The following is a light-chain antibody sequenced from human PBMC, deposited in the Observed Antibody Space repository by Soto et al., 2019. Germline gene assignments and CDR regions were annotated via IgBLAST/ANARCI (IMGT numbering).Light chain of an antibody. Sequence: EIVLTQSPGTLSLSPGERATLSCRASQSVSSYYLAWYQQKPGQAPRLLIYGASSRATGIPDRFSGSGSGTDFTFTISRLEPEDFAVYYCQQYGSSPQPITFGQGTRLEIK. J-gene: IGKJ5*01. CDR3: QQYGSSPQPIT. CDR1: QSVSSYY. V-gene: IGKV3-20*01. CDR2: GAS.